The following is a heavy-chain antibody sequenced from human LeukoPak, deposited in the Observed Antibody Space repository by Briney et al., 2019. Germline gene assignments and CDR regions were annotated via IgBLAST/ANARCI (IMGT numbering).Heavy chain of an antibody. CDR2: IYYSGST. CDR3: ARDLRAYGDYDAFDT. Sequence: SETLSLTCTVSGGSISSYYWSWIRQPPGKGLEWIGYIYYSGSTNYNPSLKSLVTISVDTSKNQFSLKLSSVTAADTAVYYCARDLRAYGDYDAFDTWGQGTMVTVSS. CDR1: GGSISSYY. V-gene: IGHV4-59*01. J-gene: IGHJ3*02. D-gene: IGHD4-17*01.